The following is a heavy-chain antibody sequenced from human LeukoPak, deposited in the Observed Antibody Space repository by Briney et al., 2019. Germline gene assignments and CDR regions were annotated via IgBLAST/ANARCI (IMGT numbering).Heavy chain of an antibody. V-gene: IGHV1-69*13. CDR1: GGTFSSYA. CDR2: IIPIFGTA. Sequence: GASVKVSCKASGGTFSSYAISWVRQAPGQGLEWMGGIIPIFGTANYAQKFQGRVTITADESTSTAYMELSSLRSEDTAVYYCVICRDGEGDAFDIWGQGTMVTVSS. CDR3: VICRDGEGDAFDI. J-gene: IGHJ3*02. D-gene: IGHD5-24*01.